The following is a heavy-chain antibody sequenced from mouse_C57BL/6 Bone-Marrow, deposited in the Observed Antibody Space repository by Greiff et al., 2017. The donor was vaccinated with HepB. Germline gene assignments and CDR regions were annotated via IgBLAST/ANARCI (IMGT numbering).Heavy chain of an antibody. CDR2: IWSGGST. Sequence: QVQLQQSGPGLVQPSQSLSITCTVSGFSLTSYGVHWVRQSPGKGLEWLGVIWSGGSTDYNAAFISRLSISKDNSKCQVFFKMNSLQADDTAIYYCARYYYGSSDWYFDVWGTGTTVTVSS. D-gene: IGHD1-1*01. CDR3: ARYYYGSSDWYFDV. V-gene: IGHV2-2*01. CDR1: GFSLTSYG. J-gene: IGHJ1*03.